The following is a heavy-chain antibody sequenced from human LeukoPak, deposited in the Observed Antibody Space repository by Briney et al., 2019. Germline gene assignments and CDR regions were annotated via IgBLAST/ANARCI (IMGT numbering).Heavy chain of an antibody. CDR3: ARDHSYGDFDY. D-gene: IGHD5-18*01. CDR1: GFTFSSYW. V-gene: IGHV3-21*01. CDR2: ISSSSSYI. J-gene: IGHJ4*02. Sequence: GGSLRLSCAASGFTFSSYWMHWVRQAPGKGLEWVSSISSSSSYIYYADSVKGRFTISRDNAKNSLYLQMNSLRAEDTAVYYCARDHSYGDFDYWGQGTLVTVSS.